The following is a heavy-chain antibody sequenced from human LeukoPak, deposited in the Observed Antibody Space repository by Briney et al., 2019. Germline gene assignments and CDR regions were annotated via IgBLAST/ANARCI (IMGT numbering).Heavy chain of an antibody. CDR2: INHSGST. V-gene: IGHV4-34*01. CDR3: ASRPYDFWSGYYRTNLYYFDY. J-gene: IGHJ4*02. Sequence: SETLSLTCAVYGGSFSGYYWSWIRQPPGKGLEWIGEINHSGSTNYNPSLKSRVTISVGTSKNQFSLKLSSVTAADTAVYYCASRPYDFWSGYYRTNLYYFDYWGQGTLVTVSS. D-gene: IGHD3-3*01. CDR1: GGSFSGYY.